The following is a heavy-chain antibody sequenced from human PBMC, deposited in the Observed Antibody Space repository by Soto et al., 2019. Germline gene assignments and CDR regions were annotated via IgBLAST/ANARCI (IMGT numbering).Heavy chain of an antibody. CDR3: ARRPTPLTMFGVVHRNYYYMDV. V-gene: IGHV4-34*01. J-gene: IGHJ6*03. D-gene: IGHD3-3*01. Sequence: QVQLQQWGAGLLKPSETLSLTCAVYGGSFSGYYWSWIRQPPGKGLEWIGEINHSGSTNYNTSLNSRVTISVDTSKNQFSLKLSSVTAADTAVYYCARRPTPLTMFGVVHRNYYYMDVWGKGTTVTVSS. CDR1: GGSFSGYY. CDR2: INHSGST.